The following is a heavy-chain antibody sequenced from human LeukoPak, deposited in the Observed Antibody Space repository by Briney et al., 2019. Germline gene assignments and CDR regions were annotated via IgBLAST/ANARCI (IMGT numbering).Heavy chain of an antibody. V-gene: IGHV3-30*02. D-gene: IGHD3-3*01. J-gene: IGHJ4*02. Sequence: GGSVRLFCAACGFTFNSYGMHWVRQAPGKGLEGVAFIRYEGCNKYYADCVKGRFTISRDNSKNTLYLQMNSLRAEDTAVYYGAKSITIFGVVPFDYWGQGTLVTVSS. CDR2: IRYEGCNK. CDR1: GFTFNSYG. CDR3: AKSITIFGVVPFDY.